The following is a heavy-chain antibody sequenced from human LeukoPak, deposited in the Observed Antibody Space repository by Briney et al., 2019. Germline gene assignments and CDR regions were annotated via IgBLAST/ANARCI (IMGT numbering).Heavy chain of an antibody. D-gene: IGHD2/OR15-2a*01. CDR1: GGSFSAYY. Sequence: SETLSLTCGVYGGSFSAYYWGWIRQPPGEGLEWIGETSHSGYTNYSPSLESRVAILVDTSEAQFSLKLTSVTAADTAVYFCARKYCTTTSCSYGFDIWGQGTMVTVSS. V-gene: IGHV4-34*01. CDR2: TSHSGYT. CDR3: ARKYCTTTSCSYGFDI. J-gene: IGHJ3*02.